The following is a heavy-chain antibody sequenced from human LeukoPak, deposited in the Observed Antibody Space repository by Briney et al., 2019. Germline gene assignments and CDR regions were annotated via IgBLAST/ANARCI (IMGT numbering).Heavy chain of an antibody. V-gene: IGHV1-3*01. J-gene: IGHJ2*01. CDR2: INAGNGNT. CDR3: ARLTYYYDSSGYRPLYWYFDL. CDR1: GYTFTSYA. Sequence: ASVKVSCKASGYTFTSYAMHWVRQAPGQRLEWMGWINAGNGNTKYSQKFQGRVTITRDTSASTAYMELSSLRSEDTAVYYCARLTYYYDSSGYRPLYWYFDLWGRGTPVTVSS. D-gene: IGHD3-22*01.